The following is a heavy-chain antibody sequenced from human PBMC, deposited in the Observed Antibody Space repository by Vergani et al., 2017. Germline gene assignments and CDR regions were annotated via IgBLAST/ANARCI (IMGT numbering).Heavy chain of an antibody. V-gene: IGHV3-30*03. CDR3: AIPVAGTDAEGPTFDY. Sequence: QVQLVESGGGVVQPGRSLRLSCAASGFTFSSYGMHWVRQAPGKGLEWVAVISYDGSNKYYADSVKGRFTISRDDSKNTLYLQMNSLRAEDTAEYYCAIPVAGTDAEGPTFDYWGQGTLVTVSS. CDR1: GFTFSSYG. D-gene: IGHD6-19*01. CDR2: ISYDGSNK. J-gene: IGHJ4*02.